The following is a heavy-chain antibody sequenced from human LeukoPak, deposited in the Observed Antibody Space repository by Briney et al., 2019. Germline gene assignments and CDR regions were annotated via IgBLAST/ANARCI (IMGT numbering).Heavy chain of an antibody. V-gene: IGHV1-18*01. CDR3: ARGPYYYDSSGYPIPEYYFDY. CDR1: GYTFTSYG. Sequence: GASVKVFCKASGYTFTSYGISWVRQAPGQGLEWMGWISAYNGNTNYAQKLQGRVTMTTDTSTSTAYMELRSLRSDDTAVYYCARGPYYYDSSGYPIPEYYFDYWGQGTLVTVSS. CDR2: ISAYNGNT. J-gene: IGHJ4*02. D-gene: IGHD3-22*01.